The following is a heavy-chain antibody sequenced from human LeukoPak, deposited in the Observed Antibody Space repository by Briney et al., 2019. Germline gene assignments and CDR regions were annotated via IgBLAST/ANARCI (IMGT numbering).Heavy chain of an antibody. J-gene: IGHJ3*01. V-gene: IGHV3-30-3*01. CDR3: ARESGWGLPHAFDF. Sequence: GGSLRLSCAASGFTFSSYPLHWVRQAPGKGLEWVTLISSDGGKIYYADSVKGRFTISRDNSKNTLYLQMNSLRAEDTAVYYCARESGWGLPHAFDFWGQGTMVTVSS. D-gene: IGHD3-3*01. CDR2: ISSDGGKI. CDR1: GFTFSSYP.